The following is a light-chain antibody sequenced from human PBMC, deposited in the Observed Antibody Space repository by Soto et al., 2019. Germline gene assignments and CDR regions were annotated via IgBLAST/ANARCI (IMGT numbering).Light chain of an antibody. V-gene: IGLV2-8*01. Sequence: QSVLTQPPSATGSPGQSVTISCTGTSSDVGGYKYVSWYQQQPGKAPKLMIYEVTKRPSGVPDRFSGSKSGNTASLTVSGLQTEDEADYYCSSYGGSNKKVMFGGGTKLTVL. CDR2: EVT. CDR3: SSYGGSNKKVM. J-gene: IGLJ3*02. CDR1: SSDVGGYKY.